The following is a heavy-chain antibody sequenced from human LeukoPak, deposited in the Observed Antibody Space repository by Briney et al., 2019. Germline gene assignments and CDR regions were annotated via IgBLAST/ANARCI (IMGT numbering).Heavy chain of an antibody. CDR2: IYYSGST. CDR1: GGSISSYY. CDR3: ARLSGSYSGGWFDP. D-gene: IGHD1-26*01. V-gene: IGHV4-59*01. Sequence: NPSETLSLTCTVSGGSISSYYWSWIRQPPGKGLEWIGYIYYSGSTNYNPSLKSRVTISVDTSKNQFSLKLSSVTAADTAVYYCARLSGSYSGGWFDPWGQGTLVTVSS. J-gene: IGHJ5*02.